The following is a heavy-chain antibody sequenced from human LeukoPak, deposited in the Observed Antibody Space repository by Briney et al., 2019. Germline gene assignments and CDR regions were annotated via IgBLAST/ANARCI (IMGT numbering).Heavy chain of an antibody. Sequence: GGSLRLSCAASGFTFSSYSMNWVRQAPGKGLEWVSSISSSSSYIYYADSVKGRFTISRDNAKNSLYLQMNSLRAEDTAVYYCARDTSCGGDCYFYGYFYYYMDVWGKGTTVTVSS. J-gene: IGHJ6*03. D-gene: IGHD2-21*01. CDR3: ARDTSCGGDCYFYGYFYYYMDV. CDR2: ISSSSSYI. CDR1: GFTFSSYS. V-gene: IGHV3-21*01.